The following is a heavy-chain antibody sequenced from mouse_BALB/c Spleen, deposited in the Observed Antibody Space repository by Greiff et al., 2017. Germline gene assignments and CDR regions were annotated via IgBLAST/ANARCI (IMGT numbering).Heavy chain of an antibody. D-gene: IGHD3-2*02. CDR2: ISDGGSYT. CDR1: GFTFSDYY. Sequence: EVKLMESGGGLVKPGGSLKLSCAASGFTFSDYYMYWVRQTPEKRLEWVATISDGGSYTYYPDSVKGRFTISRDNAKNNLYLQMSSLKSEDTAMYYCARGGYAAWFAYWGQGTLVTVSA. J-gene: IGHJ3*01. CDR3: ARGGYAAWFAY. V-gene: IGHV5-4*02.